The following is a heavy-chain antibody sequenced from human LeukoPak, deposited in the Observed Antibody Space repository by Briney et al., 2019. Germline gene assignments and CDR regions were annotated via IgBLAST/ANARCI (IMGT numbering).Heavy chain of an antibody. CDR1: GFTFSSRE. D-gene: IGHD4-23*01. CDR3: AQGHYVGNSEFLDN. V-gene: IGHV3-48*03. Sequence: GGSLRLSCAASGFTFSSREMNWVRQAPGKGLEWVSYISSTGRTIFYADSVKGRFTISRDNSKNTLYLQMDSLRVEDTAVYYCAQGHYVGNSEFLDNWGQGSLVIVSS. CDR2: ISSTGRTI. J-gene: IGHJ4*02.